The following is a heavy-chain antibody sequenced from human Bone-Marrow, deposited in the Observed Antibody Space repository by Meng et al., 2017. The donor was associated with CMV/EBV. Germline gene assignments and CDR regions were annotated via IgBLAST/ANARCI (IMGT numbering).Heavy chain of an antibody. V-gene: IGHV1-46*01. D-gene: IGHD3-22*01. CDR3: ATRDQWLFHFDY. CDR1: GYTFTNHY. Sequence: ASVKDSCKASGYTFTNHYMHWVRQAPGQGLEWMGIINTSGGSTSYAQKFQGRVTMTRDTSTSTVYMELSSLRSEDTAVYYCATRDQWLFHFDYWGQGTLVAVSS. CDR2: INTSGGST. J-gene: IGHJ4*02.